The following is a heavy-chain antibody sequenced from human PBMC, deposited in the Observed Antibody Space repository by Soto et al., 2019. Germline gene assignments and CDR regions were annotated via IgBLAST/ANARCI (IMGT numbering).Heavy chain of an antibody. V-gene: IGHV1-58*01. Sequence: SVKVSCTVSGFTLSDSAVQWVRQARGQGLEWIGWIVAGSGNTNYAQKFQERVTITRDMSTSTAYMELRSLRSEDTAVYYCAAGRTGGSYYGMDVWGQGTTVTVSS. CDR1: GFTLSDSA. CDR2: IVAGSGNT. D-gene: IGHD2-2*01. CDR3: AAGRTGGSYYGMDV. J-gene: IGHJ6*02.